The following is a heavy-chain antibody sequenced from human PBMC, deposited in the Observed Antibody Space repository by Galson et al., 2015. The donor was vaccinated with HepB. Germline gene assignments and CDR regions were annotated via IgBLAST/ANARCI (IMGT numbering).Heavy chain of an antibody. CDR2: VTGSGGRT. CDR1: GFSFSSYA. Sequence: SLRLSCAASGFSFSSYAMSWVRQAPGKGLEWVSAVTGSGGRTYYADSVKGRFTISRDTYKNTLYLEMNSLRAEDTAIYYCAKNEDDYGDPDHFDYWGQGTLVTVSS. J-gene: IGHJ4*02. D-gene: IGHD4-17*01. V-gene: IGHV3-23*01. CDR3: AKNEDDYGDPDHFDY.